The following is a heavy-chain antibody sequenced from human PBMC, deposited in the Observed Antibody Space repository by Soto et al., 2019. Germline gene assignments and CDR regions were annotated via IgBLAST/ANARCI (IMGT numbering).Heavy chain of an antibody. CDR2: IIPIFGTA. J-gene: IGHJ4*02. D-gene: IGHD1-1*01. V-gene: IGHV1-69*05. CDR1: GGTFSSYA. Sequence: SVKVSCKASGGTFSSYAISWVRQAPGQGLEWMGGIIPIFGTANYAQKFQGRVTITTDTSTSTAYMELRSLRSDDTAVYYCARDLWNRYDYWGQGTLVTVSS. CDR3: ARDLWNRYDY.